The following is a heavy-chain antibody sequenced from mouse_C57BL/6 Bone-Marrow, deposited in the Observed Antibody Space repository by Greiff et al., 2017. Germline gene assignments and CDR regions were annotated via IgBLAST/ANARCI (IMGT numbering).Heavy chain of an antibody. V-gene: IGHV14-3*01. J-gene: IGHJ2*01. Sequence: EVKLQQSVAELVRPGASVKLSCTASGFNIKNTYMPWVKQRPEQGLEWIGRIDPANGNTKYAPKFQGKATITADTSSNTAYLQLSSLTSEDTAIYYCARGGSPFDYWGQGTTLTVSS. CDR1: GFNIKNTY. CDR3: ARGGSPFDY. CDR2: IDPANGNT. D-gene: IGHD1-1*01.